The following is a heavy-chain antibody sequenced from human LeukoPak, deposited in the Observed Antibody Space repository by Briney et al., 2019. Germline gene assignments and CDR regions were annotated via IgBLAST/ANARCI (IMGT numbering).Heavy chain of an antibody. CDR3: ARVGGWRKVPGSHYYYGMDV. CDR2: MNPNSGNT. D-gene: IGHD1-1*01. V-gene: IGHV1-8*01. J-gene: IGHJ6*02. CDR1: GYTFTSYD. Sequence: ASVKVSCKASGYTFTSYDINWVRQATGQGLEWMGWMNPNSGNTGYAQKFQGRVTMTRNTSISTAYMELSSLRSEDTAVYYCARVGGWRKVPGSHYYYGMDVWGQGTTVTVSS.